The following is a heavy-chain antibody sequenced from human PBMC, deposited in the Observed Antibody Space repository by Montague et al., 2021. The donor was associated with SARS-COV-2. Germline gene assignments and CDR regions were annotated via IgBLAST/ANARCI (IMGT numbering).Heavy chain of an antibody. CDR2: INHSGST. CDR1: GGSFSGYY. CDR3: ARLVVPAARYYYYYYYMDV. J-gene: IGHJ6*03. V-gene: IGHV4-34*01. Sequence: SETLSLTCAVYGGSFSGYYWSWIRQPPGKGLEWIGEINHSGSTNYNPSLKSRVTISVDTSKNQFSLTLSSVTAADTAVYYCARLVVPAARYYYYYYYMDVWGKGTTVTVSS. D-gene: IGHD2-2*01.